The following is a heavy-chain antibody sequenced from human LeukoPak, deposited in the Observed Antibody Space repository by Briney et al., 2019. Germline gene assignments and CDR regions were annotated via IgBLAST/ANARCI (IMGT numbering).Heavy chain of an antibody. CDR2: INPDSGGT. CDR1: GYTFTDYY. V-gene: IGHV1-2*02. J-gene: IGHJ4*02. Sequence: GASVKVSREASGYTFTDYYMHWVRQPPGQGLEWMGWINPDSGGTNYAQNFQGRVTMTRDTSISTAYMELSRLRSDDTAVYYCARPFIETPSLGALDYWGQGTLVTVSS. CDR3: ARPFIETPSLGALDY. D-gene: IGHD4-23*01.